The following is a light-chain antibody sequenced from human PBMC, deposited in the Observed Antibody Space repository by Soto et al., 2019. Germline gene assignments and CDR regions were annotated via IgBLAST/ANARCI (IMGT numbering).Light chain of an antibody. CDR3: QPYNSYSEA. Sequence: EIVMTQSPATLSVSPGERATLSCRASQSVSIDLAWYQQTPGQAPRLLIYGASTRATGIPVRFSGSASGTEITLTISSLQPDDFATYYCQPYNSYSEAFGQGTKVDIK. J-gene: IGKJ1*01. CDR1: QSVSID. CDR2: GAS. V-gene: IGKV3-15*01.